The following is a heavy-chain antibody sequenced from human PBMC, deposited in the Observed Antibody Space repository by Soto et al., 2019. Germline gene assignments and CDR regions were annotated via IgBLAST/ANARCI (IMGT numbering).Heavy chain of an antibody. V-gene: IGHV3-21*01. CDR2: ISSSSSYI. CDR1: GFTFSSYS. J-gene: IGHJ3*02. CDR3: ARVHSAGAEQQLVNHDAFDI. Sequence: GGSLRLSCAASGFTFSSYSMNWVRQAPGKGLEWVSSISSSSSYIYYADSVKGRFTISRDNAKNSLYLKMNSLRAEDMAVYYCARVHSAGAEQQLVNHDAFDIWGQGTMVTVSS. D-gene: IGHD6-13*01.